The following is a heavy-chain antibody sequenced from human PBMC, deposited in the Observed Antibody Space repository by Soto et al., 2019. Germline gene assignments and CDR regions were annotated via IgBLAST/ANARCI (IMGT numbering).Heavy chain of an antibody. D-gene: IGHD2-15*01. Sequence: SQTLSLTCAISGDSVSSNSAAWNWIRQSPSRGLEWLGRTYYRSKWYNDHAVSVKSRITINPDTSKNQFSLQLNSVTPEDTAVYYCARVGYCSGGSCSVNDAFDIWGQGTMVTVSS. J-gene: IGHJ3*02. CDR1: GDSVSSNSAA. V-gene: IGHV6-1*01. CDR2: TYYRSKWYN. CDR3: ARVGYCSGGSCSVNDAFDI.